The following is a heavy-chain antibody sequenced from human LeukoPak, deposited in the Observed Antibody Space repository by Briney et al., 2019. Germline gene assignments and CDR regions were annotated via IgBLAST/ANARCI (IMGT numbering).Heavy chain of an antibody. J-gene: IGHJ6*03. CDR3: ARGARIAAARYYYYMDV. D-gene: IGHD6-25*01. Sequence: GGSLRLSCAASGFTFSSYGMHWVRQAPGKGLEWVSGINWNGGSTGYADSVKGRFTISRDNAKNSLYLQMNSLRAEDAAVYYCARGARIAAARYYYYMDVWGKGTTVTVSS. V-gene: IGHV3-20*04. CDR2: INWNGGST. CDR1: GFTFSSYG.